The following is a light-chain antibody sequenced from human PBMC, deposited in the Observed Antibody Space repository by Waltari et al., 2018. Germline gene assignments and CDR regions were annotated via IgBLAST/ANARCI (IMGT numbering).Light chain of an antibody. V-gene: IGKV1-33*01. Sequence: DIQMTQSPSSLSASAGDRVTITCQASQDITSYLNWYRQKPGKAPQLLIYDASNLETGVPSRFSGSGSGTDFTFTISSLQPEDVATYYCQQYDNLPGTFGGGNKVEIK. CDR2: DAS. CDR3: QQYDNLPGT. CDR1: QDITSY. J-gene: IGKJ4*01.